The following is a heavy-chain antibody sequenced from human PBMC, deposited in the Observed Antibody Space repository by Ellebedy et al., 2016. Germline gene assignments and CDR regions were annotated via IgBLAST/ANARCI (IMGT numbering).Heavy chain of an antibody. Sequence: SETLSLTXTVSGYSISSGYYWGWIRQPPGKGLEWIGSIYHSGSTYYNPSLKSRVTISVDTSKNQFSLKLSSVTAADTAVYYCARVGVLRNWFNPWGQGTLVTVSS. D-gene: IGHD3-10*01. CDR2: IYHSGST. CDR3: ARVGVLRNWFNP. V-gene: IGHV4-38-2*02. J-gene: IGHJ5*02. CDR1: GYSISSGYY.